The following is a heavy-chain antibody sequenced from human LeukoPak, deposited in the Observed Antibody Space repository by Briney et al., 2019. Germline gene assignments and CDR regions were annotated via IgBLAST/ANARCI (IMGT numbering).Heavy chain of an antibody. CDR1: GFTFSSYW. V-gene: IGHV3-21*04. CDR3: AKDNPVAGSGYLFDY. Sequence: PGGSLRLSCAASGFTFSSYWMSWDRQAPGKGLEWVSSITSSSSYIYYADSVKGRFTISRDNSKNTLYLQMNSLRAEDTAVYYCAKDNPVAGSGYLFDYWGQGTLVTVSS. J-gene: IGHJ4*02. CDR2: ITSSSSYI. D-gene: IGHD3-22*01.